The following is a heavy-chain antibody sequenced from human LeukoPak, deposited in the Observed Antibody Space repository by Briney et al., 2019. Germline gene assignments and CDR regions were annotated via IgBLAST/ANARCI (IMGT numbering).Heavy chain of an antibody. CDR3: ARDGSYDILTGYYTMDV. D-gene: IGHD3-9*01. Sequence: PSEALSLACTVSGGSISSGSYYWSWIRQPAGKGLEWIGRIYTSGSTNYNPSLKSRVTISVDTSKNQFSLKLSSVTAADTAVYYCARDGSYDILTGYYTMDVWGKGTTVTVSS. J-gene: IGHJ6*04. CDR1: GGSISSGSYY. V-gene: IGHV4-61*02. CDR2: IYTSGST.